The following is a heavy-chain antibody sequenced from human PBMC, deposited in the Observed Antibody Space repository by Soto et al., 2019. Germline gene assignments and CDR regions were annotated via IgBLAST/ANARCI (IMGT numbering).Heavy chain of an antibody. J-gene: IGHJ4*02. Sequence: PGGSLRLSCAASGFTFSSYWMHWVRQAPGKGLVWVSRINSDGSSTSYADSVKGRFTISRDNAKNTLYLQMNSLRAEDTAVYYCSRYDFWSGPDYWGQGTLVTVSS. CDR1: GFTFSSYW. CDR2: INSDGSST. CDR3: SRYDFWSGPDY. V-gene: IGHV3-74*01. D-gene: IGHD3-3*01.